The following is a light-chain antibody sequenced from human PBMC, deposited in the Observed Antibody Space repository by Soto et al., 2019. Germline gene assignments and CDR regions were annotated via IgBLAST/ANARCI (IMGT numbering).Light chain of an antibody. CDR1: RSNIGSNL. CDR3: AAGDDSLSGVV. CDR2: SND. Sequence: QSAVTQPPSVSGTPGQRVTIFCSGRRSNIGSNLVYWYQQLPGTAPKRLIFSNDQRASGVPERFSGSRSGTSASLDISGLRSEDEGDYYCAAGDDSLSGVVFGGGPELTVL. J-gene: IGLJ2*01. V-gene: IGLV1-47*02.